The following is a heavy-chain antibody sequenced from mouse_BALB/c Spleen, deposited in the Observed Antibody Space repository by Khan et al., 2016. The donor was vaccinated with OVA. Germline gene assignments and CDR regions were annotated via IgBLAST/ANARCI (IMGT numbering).Heavy chain of an antibody. D-gene: IGHD3-3*01. Sequence: QIQLVQSGPDLKKPGETVKISCKASGYIFTNYGINWVKQAPGKGLKWMGWIYINTGEQTYVDDFKGRFAFSLETSASTAYLQINDLKNEDSATYFCARGGRRSMDYWGQGTSVTVSS. CDR1: GYIFTNYG. J-gene: IGHJ4*01. V-gene: IGHV9-3-1*01. CDR2: IYINTGEQ. CDR3: ARGGRRSMDY.